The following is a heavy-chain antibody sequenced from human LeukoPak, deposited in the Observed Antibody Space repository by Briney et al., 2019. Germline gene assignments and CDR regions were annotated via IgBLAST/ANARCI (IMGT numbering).Heavy chain of an antibody. D-gene: IGHD4-17*01. CDR3: AKTVTVTTSAFDI. CDR1: GYSISSGYY. J-gene: IGHJ3*02. Sequence: PSETLSLTCTVSGYSISSGYYWGWIRQPPGKGLEWMGTIYHSGSTYYSPSLKSRVTISVDTSKNQFSLKLGSVTAADAAVYYCAKTVTVTTSAFDIWGQGTMVTVSS. V-gene: IGHV4-38-2*02. CDR2: IYHSGST.